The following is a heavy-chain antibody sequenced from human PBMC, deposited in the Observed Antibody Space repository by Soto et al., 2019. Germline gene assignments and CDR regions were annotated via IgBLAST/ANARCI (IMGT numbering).Heavy chain of an antibody. CDR1: GYTFTNYY. D-gene: IGHD1-7*01. Sequence: ASVKVSCKASGYTFTNYYMHWVRQAPGQGLEWMGTISPSGDSTTNAQKFQGRVTMTRDTSTSTVYMELSSLRSEDTAVYYCARAWELGYGGQGTLVTVSS. CDR2: ISPSGDST. J-gene: IGHJ4*02. V-gene: IGHV1-46*01. CDR3: ARAWELGY.